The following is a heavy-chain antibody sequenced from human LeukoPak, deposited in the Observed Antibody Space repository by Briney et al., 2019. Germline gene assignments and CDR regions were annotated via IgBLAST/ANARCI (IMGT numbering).Heavy chain of an antibody. D-gene: IGHD6-13*01. CDR1: GNTLTGYY. Sequence: GASVKFSCKASGNTLTGYYMHWVRQAPEQGLEWMEWINPNSGGTNYAQKFQGRVTMTRDTSISTAYMELSRLRSDDTAVYYCARWDSSSWFVSGDDAFDIWGQGTMVTVSS. J-gene: IGHJ3*02. CDR2: INPNSGGT. V-gene: IGHV1-2*02. CDR3: ARWDSSSWFVSGDDAFDI.